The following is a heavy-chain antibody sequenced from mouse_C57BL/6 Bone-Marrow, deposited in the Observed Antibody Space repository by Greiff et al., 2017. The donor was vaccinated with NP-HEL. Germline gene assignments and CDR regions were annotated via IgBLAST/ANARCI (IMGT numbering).Heavy chain of an antibody. D-gene: IGHD1-1*01. CDR2: IYPGNSDT. V-gene: IGHV1-5*01. J-gene: IGHJ2*01. Sequence: VQLQQSGTVLARPGASAKMSCKTSGYTFTSYWMHWVKQRPGQGLEWIGAIYPGNSDTSYNQKFKGKAKLTAVTSASTAYMELSSLTNEDSAVYYCTRKGRTTVGGGYFDYWGQGTTLTVSS. CDR1: GYTFTSYW. CDR3: TRKGRTTVGGGYFDY.